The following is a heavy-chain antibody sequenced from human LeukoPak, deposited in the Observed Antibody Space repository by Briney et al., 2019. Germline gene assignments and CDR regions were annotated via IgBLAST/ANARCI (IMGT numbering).Heavy chain of an antibody. CDR1: GFTFSSYA. Sequence: PGGSLRLSCATSGFTFSSYAMSWVRQAPGKGLEWVSAISGSGGSTYYADSVKGRFTISRDNSKNTLYLQMNSLRAEDTAVYYCAREELWFGASFDYWGQGTLVTVSS. CDR3: AREELWFGASFDY. J-gene: IGHJ4*02. CDR2: ISGSGGST. D-gene: IGHD3-10*01. V-gene: IGHV3-23*01.